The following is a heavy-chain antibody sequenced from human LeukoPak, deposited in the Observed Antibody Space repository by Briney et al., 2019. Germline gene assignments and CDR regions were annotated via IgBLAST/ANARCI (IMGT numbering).Heavy chain of an antibody. CDR1: GGSISSYY. CDR3: ARGADSSGYYSIFYFDY. Sequence: MSSETLSLTCTVSGGSISSYYWNWIRQPPGKGLEWIGYIYYSGSTNYNPSLKSRVTISVDTSKNQFSLKLSSVTAPDTAVYYCARGADSSGYYSIFYFDYWGQGTLVTVSS. CDR2: IYYSGST. D-gene: IGHD3-22*01. J-gene: IGHJ4*02. V-gene: IGHV4-59*01.